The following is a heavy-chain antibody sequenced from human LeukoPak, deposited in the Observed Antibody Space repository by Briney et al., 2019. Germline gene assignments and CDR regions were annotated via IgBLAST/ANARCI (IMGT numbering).Heavy chain of an antibody. J-gene: IGHJ5*02. CDR1: GGSFSGYY. V-gene: IGHV4-34*01. D-gene: IGHD6-19*01. CDR3: GRRGEVAGLLLLRGGWFDP. Sequence: PSETLSLTCAVYGGSFSGYYWSWIRQPPGKGLEWIGEINHSGSTNYNPSLKSRVTILVDTSKKKFSLKLRSVTAADTAVYYCGRRGEVAGLLLLRGGWFDPWGQGTLVTVSS. CDR2: INHSGST.